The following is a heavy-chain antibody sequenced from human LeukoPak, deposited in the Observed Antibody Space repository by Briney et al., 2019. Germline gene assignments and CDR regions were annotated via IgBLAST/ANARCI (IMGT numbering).Heavy chain of an antibody. J-gene: IGHJ5*02. CDR1: GGSITSYY. Sequence: SETLSLTCTVPGGSITSYYWSSIRQPAGKGLEWIGRIYPSGSTNYNPSLKSRVTMSPDTSKNQFSLKLSSVTAAYTAVYYCARQGDLYNWFDPWGQGTLVTVSS. CDR3: ARQGDLYNWFDP. V-gene: IGHV4-4*07. D-gene: IGHD1-26*01. CDR2: IYPSGST.